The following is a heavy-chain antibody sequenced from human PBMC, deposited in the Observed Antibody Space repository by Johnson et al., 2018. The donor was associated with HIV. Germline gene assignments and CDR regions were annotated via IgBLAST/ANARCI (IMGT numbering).Heavy chain of an antibody. Sequence: VQLVEPGGGVVQPGRSLSLSCAASGFTFSSYAMYWVRQAPGKGLEWVSVIYSGGSTYYADSVKGRFTISRDNSKNTLYLQMNSLRAEDTAVYFCARAPPAPYGDYGAFDIWGQGTMVTVSS. CDR3: ARAPPAPYGDYGAFDI. J-gene: IGHJ3*02. V-gene: IGHV3-66*01. CDR1: GFTFSSYA. D-gene: IGHD4-17*01. CDR2: IYSGGST.